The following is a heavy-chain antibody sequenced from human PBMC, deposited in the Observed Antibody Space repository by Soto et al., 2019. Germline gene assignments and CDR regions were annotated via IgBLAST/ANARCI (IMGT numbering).Heavy chain of an antibody. CDR1: GFTVSSNY. D-gene: IGHD1-26*01. CDR2: IYSGGST. J-gene: IGHJ6*03. Sequence: GGSLRLSCAASGFTVSSNYMGWVRQAPGKGLEWVSVIYSGGSTYYADSVKGRFTISRDNSKNTLYLQMNGLRAEDTAVYYCAREVGGYYYYMDVWGKGTMVTVS. CDR3: AREVGGYYYYMDV. V-gene: IGHV3-66*01.